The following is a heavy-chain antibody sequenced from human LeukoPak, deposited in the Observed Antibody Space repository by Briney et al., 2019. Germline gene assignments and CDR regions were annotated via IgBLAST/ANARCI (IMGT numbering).Heavy chain of an antibody. CDR2: ISYDGSNK. Sequence: QPGGSLRLSCAASGFTFSSYAMHWVRQAPGKGLEWVAVISYDGSNKYYADSVKGRFTISRDNSKNTLYLQMNSLRAEDTAVYYCARDDPDGGYSYGPRDAFDIWGQGTMVTVSS. CDR1: GFTFSSYA. V-gene: IGHV3-30*01. CDR3: ARDDPDGGYSYGPRDAFDI. D-gene: IGHD5-18*01. J-gene: IGHJ3*02.